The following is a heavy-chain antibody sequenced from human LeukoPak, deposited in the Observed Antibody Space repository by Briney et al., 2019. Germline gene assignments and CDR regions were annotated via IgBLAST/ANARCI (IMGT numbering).Heavy chain of an antibody. CDR2: IKSKTDGATT. J-gene: IGHJ4*02. Sequence: RIKSKTDGATTDYAAPVKGRFTISRDDSKNTLYLQMNSLKTEDTAVYYCTTDSSGPRDYWGQGTLVTVSS. V-gene: IGHV3-15*01. D-gene: IGHD6-19*01. CDR3: TTDSSGPRDY.